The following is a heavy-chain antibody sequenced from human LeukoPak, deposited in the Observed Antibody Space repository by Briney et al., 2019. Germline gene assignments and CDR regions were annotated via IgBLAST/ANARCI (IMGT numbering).Heavy chain of an antibody. CDR3: ARGSAVAVYYFDY. V-gene: IGHV1-2*02. Sequence: GASVKVSCKASGYTFTGYYMHWVRQAPGQGLEWMGWINPNIGGTNYAQKFQGRVTMTRDPSISTAYMELSRLRSDDTAVYYCARGSAVAVYYFDYWGQGTLVTVSS. CDR1: GYTFTGYY. CDR2: INPNIGGT. J-gene: IGHJ4*02. D-gene: IGHD6-19*01.